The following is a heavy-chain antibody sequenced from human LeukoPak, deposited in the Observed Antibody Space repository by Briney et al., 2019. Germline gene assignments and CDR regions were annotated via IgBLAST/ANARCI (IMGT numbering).Heavy chain of an antibody. D-gene: IGHD3-3*01. CDR2: IYYSGST. CDR1: GGSISSYY. J-gene: IGHJ5*02. V-gene: IGHV4-59*01. Sequence: SETLSLTCTVSGGSISSYYWSWIRQPPGKGLEWIGYIYYSGSTNYNPSLKSRVTISVDTSKNQFSLKQSSVTAADTAVYYCARGGYDFWSGYDRNWFDPWGQGTLVTVSS. CDR3: ARGGYDFWSGYDRNWFDP.